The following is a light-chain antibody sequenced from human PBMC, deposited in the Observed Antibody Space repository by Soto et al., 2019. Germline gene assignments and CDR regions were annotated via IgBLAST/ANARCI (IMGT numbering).Light chain of an antibody. Sequence: DIQMTQSPSSVSASVGDRVTITCRARHVISSCLAWYQQKPGKSPKLLIYAASSLQSGLPSRFSGSGSGTDFTLTISSLQPEDFATYYCQQANSFHYTFGQGTKLEIK. CDR1: HVISSC. J-gene: IGKJ2*01. V-gene: IGKV1-12*01. CDR2: AAS. CDR3: QQANSFHYT.